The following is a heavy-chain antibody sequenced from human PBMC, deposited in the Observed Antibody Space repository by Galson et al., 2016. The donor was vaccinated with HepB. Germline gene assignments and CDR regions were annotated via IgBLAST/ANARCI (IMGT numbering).Heavy chain of an antibody. CDR3: AKGVLRWLVQWGLEYFQH. Sequence: SLRLSCAASGFTFSSYAMNWVRQVPGKGLEWVSGISGSGDSTSYADSVKGRFTISRDNSKNTLYLQMNSLRAEDTAVYYCAKGVLRWLVQWGLEYFQHWGQGTLVTVSS. J-gene: IGHJ1*01. V-gene: IGHV3-23*01. CDR2: ISGSGDST. D-gene: IGHD6-19*01. CDR1: GFTFSSYA.